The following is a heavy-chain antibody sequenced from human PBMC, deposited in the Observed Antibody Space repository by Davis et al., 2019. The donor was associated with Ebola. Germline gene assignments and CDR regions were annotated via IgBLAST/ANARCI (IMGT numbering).Heavy chain of an antibody. Sequence: GESLKISCAASGFTFSTYSMSWVRQAPGKGLEWVSSISSDSDYIYYADSAKGRFTISRDNAKNSLYLQMNSLRAEDTAVYYCARKPQPMVRGLIDYWGQGTLVTVSS. CDR1: GFTFSTYS. CDR2: ISSDSDYI. J-gene: IGHJ4*02. V-gene: IGHV3-21*01. D-gene: IGHD3-10*01. CDR3: ARKPQPMVRGLIDY.